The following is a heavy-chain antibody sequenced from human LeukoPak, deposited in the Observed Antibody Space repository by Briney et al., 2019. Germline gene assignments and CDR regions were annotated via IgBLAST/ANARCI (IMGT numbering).Heavy chain of an antibody. Sequence: ASVKVSCKASGYTFTSYDINWVRQATGQGLEWMGWISAYNGNTNYAQKLQGRVTMTTDTSTSTAYMELRSLRSDDTAVYYCARVRLYDYVWGSYRQTGGYFDYWGQGTLVTVSS. D-gene: IGHD3-16*02. CDR1: GYTFTSYD. J-gene: IGHJ4*02. CDR2: ISAYNGNT. CDR3: ARVRLYDYVWGSYRQTGGYFDY. V-gene: IGHV1-18*01.